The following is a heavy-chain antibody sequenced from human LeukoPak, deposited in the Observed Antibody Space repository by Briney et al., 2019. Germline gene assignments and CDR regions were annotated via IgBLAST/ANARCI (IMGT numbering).Heavy chain of an antibody. Sequence: GGSLRLSCAASGFTFSSYSMNWVRQARGKGLEWVSYISSSSSTIYYADSVKGRFTISRHNAKNSLYLQMNSLRAEDTAVYYCAREHTTSVEWLFYYFDYWGQGTLVTVSS. D-gene: IGHD3-3*01. CDR2: ISSSSSTI. CDR3: AREHTTSVEWLFYYFDY. V-gene: IGHV3-48*01. J-gene: IGHJ4*02. CDR1: GFTFSSYS.